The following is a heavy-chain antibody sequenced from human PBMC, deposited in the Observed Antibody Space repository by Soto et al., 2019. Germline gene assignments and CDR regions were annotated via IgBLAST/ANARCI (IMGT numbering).Heavy chain of an antibody. CDR2: ISYDGSNK. D-gene: IGHD6-13*01. V-gene: IGHV3-30*18. J-gene: IGHJ4*02. Sequence: GGSLRLSCAASGFTFSSYGMHWVRQAPGKGLERVAVISYDGSNKYYADYVKGRFTISRDNSKNTLYLQMNSLRAEDTDVYYRAKIPTPYSSFDYWGQGTLVTVSS. CDR3: AKIPTPYSSFDY. CDR1: GFTFSSYG.